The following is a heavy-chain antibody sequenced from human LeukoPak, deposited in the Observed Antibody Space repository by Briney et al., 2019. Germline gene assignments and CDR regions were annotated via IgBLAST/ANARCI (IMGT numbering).Heavy chain of an antibody. D-gene: IGHD3-10*01. CDR2: ISSGSSTI. J-gene: IGHJ4*02. Sequence: ETLSLTCTVSGGSISNNNWWTWVRQAPGKGLEWVSYISSGSSTIYYADSVKGRFTISRDNAKNSLYLQMHSLRAEDTAVYYCARARGPMVDYWGQGTLVTVSS. CDR1: GGSISNNN. CDR3: ARARGPMVDY. V-gene: IGHV3-48*04.